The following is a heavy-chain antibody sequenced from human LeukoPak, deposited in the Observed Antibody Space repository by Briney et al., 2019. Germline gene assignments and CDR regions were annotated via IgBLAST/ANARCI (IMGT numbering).Heavy chain of an antibody. CDR1: GFIFSNYA. J-gene: IGHJ4*02. CDR3: ARDSTYWYDSGSSGPHYFDY. CDR2: ISSDGSKT. D-gene: IGHD3-10*01. Sequence: GGSLRLSCAASGFIFSNYAMHWVRQARGKGLEWVALISSDGSKTYHADSVKGRFSISRDNSKNTLNLQLNSLRAEDTSVYYCARDSTYWYDSGSSGPHYFDYWGQGTLVTVSS. V-gene: IGHV3-30*01.